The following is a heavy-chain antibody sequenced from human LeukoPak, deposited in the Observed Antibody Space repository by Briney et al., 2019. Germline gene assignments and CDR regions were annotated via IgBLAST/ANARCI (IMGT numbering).Heavy chain of an antibody. CDR2: IYYSGST. D-gene: IGHD2-2*02. Sequence: SETLSLTCTVSGGSISGYYWSWIRQPPGKGLEWTGYIYYSGSTIYNPSLKSRVTMSVDTSKNQFSLKLSSVTAADTAVYYCARDLSSYCSSTSCYNDAFDIWGQGTMVTVSS. V-gene: IGHV4-59*12. CDR1: GGSISGYY. CDR3: ARDLSSYCSSTSCYNDAFDI. J-gene: IGHJ3*02.